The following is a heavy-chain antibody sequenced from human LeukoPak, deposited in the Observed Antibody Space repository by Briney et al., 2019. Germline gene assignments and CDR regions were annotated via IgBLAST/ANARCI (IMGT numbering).Heavy chain of an antibody. J-gene: IGHJ3*02. V-gene: IGHV4-4*07. CDR3: ARASGWNVDRGAALDI. CDR2: IYTSGST. Sequence: SETLSLTCTVSGGSISSYYWSWIRQPAGKGLEWIGRIYTSGSTNYNPSLKSRVTISVDRSKNQFSLKLSSVTAADTAVYYCARASGWNVDRGAALDIWGQGTMVIVSS. CDR1: GGSISSYY. D-gene: IGHD1-1*01.